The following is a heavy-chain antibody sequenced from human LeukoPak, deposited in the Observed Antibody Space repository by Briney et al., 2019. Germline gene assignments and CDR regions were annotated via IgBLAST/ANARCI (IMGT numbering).Heavy chain of an antibody. D-gene: IGHD3-22*01. J-gene: IGHJ4*02. V-gene: IGHV3-13*01. CDR1: GFTFSSSD. Sequence: GGSLRLSCAASGFTFSSSDMHWVRQPTGKGLEWVSAIGTIGDTYYPGSVKGRFTISRENAKNTLYLQMNSLRAEDTAVYYCARVRANYYDSSGYLLDYWGQGTLVTVSS. CDR3: ARVRANYYDSSGYLLDY. CDR2: IGTIGDT.